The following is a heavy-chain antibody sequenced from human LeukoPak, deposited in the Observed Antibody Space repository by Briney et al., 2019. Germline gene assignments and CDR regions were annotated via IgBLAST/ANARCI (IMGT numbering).Heavy chain of an antibody. CDR1: GFTFSNAW. V-gene: IGHV3-15*01. CDR2: IKSKTDGGTT. D-gene: IGHD3-10*01. Sequence: GGSLRLSCAASGFTFSNAWMSWVRQAPGKGLEWVGRIKSKTDGGTTDYAAPVKGRFTISRDDSKNTLYLQMNSLKTEDTAIYYCTKTYYYGSGSLDYWDQGTLVTVSS. J-gene: IGHJ4*02. CDR3: TKTYYYGSGSLDY.